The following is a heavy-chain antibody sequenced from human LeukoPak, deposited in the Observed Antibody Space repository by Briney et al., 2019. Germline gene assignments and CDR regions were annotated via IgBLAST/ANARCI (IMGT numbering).Heavy chain of an antibody. D-gene: IGHD4-11*01. CDR2: INHSGST. CDR1: GGSFSGYY. CDR3: ARGTYSIKRSAYYYGMDV. Sequence: PSETLSLTCAVYGGSFSGYYWSWIRQPPGKGLEWIGEINHSGSTNYDPSLKSRVTISVDTSKNQFPLKLSSVTAADTAVYYCARGTYSIKRSAYYYGMDVWGQGTTVTVSS. J-gene: IGHJ6*02. V-gene: IGHV4-34*01.